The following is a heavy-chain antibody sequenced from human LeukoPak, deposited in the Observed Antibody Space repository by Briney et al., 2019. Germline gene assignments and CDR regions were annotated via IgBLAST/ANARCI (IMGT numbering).Heavy chain of an antibody. CDR2: IKRKTDGGTT. J-gene: IGHJ4*02. V-gene: IGHV3-15*01. D-gene: IGHD2-21*01. CDR3: ITPLPYSAQ. Sequence: GGSLRLSCAASGFTFTNAWMNWVRQAPGKGLEWVGRIKRKTDGGTTDYAAPVKDRFSISRDDSKSMMYLQMNSLKTEDTAVYYCITPLPYSAQGGQGTLVTVSS. CDR1: GFTFTNAW.